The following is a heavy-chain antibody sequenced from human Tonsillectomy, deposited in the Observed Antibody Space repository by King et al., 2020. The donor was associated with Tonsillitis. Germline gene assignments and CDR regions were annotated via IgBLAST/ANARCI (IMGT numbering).Heavy chain of an antibody. CDR1: GGSFSGYY. V-gene: IGHV4-34*01. Sequence: VQLQQWGAGLLKPSETLSLTCAVYGGSFSGYYWSWIRQPPGKGLEWIGEINHSGSTNYNASLKSRVTISVDTSNNQFSLKLSSVTAADTAVYYCARVGTRLAPRRVFAFDIWGQGTMVTVSS. CDR3: ARVGTRLAPRRVFAFDI. CDR2: INHSGST. D-gene: IGHD6-6*01. J-gene: IGHJ3*02.